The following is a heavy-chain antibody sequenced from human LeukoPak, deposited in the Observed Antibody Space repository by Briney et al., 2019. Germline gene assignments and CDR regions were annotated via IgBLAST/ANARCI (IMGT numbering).Heavy chain of an antibody. V-gene: IGHV4-39*01. CDR3: ARRYSSGWSSWYFDL. D-gene: IGHD6-19*01. J-gene: IGHJ2*01. Sequence: SETLSLTCTVSGGSISSSSYYWGWIRQPPGKGLEWIGSIYYSGSTFYNPSLKSRVTISVDTSKNQFSLKLSSVTAADTAVYYCARRYSSGWSSWYFDLWGRGTLVTVSS. CDR2: IYYSGST. CDR1: GGSISSSSYY.